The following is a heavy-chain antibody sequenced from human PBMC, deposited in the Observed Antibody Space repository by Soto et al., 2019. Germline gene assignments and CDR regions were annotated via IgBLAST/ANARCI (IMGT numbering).Heavy chain of an antibody. J-gene: IGHJ5*02. V-gene: IGHV1-69*01. CDR1: GGTFSSYA. D-gene: IGHD2-15*01. CDR3: ARGYCSGGSCGWYDP. CDR2: IIPIFGTA. Sequence: QVQLVQSGAEVKRPGSSVKVSCKASGGTFSSYAISWVRQAPGQGLDWMGGIIPIFGTANYAQKFQGRVTITADESTSTDYMELSSLRSEDTAVYYCARGYCSGGSCGWYDPWGQGTLVTVSS.